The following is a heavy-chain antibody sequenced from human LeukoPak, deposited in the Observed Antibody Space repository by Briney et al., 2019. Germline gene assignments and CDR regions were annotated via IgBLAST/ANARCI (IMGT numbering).Heavy chain of an antibody. CDR1: GFTFSSYS. D-gene: IGHD3-22*01. CDR3: AKAFYYYDSSGYGHFDY. J-gene: IGHJ4*02. CDR2: ISYDGSNK. Sequence: GGSLRLSCAASGFTFSSYSMNWVRQAPGKGLEWVAVISYDGSNKYYADSVKGRFTISRDNSKNTLYLQMNSLRAEDTAVYYCAKAFYYYDSSGYGHFDYWGQGTLVTVSS. V-gene: IGHV3-30*18.